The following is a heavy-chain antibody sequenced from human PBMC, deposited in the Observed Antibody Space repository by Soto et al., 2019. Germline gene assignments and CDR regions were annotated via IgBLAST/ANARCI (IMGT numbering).Heavy chain of an antibody. CDR2: ISAYNGNT. V-gene: IGHV1-18*01. CDR3: AREGYYSGSGTYSPPRYYGMDA. J-gene: IGHJ6*02. CDR1: GYTFTSYG. D-gene: IGHD3-10*01. Sequence: ASVKVSCKASGYTFTSYGISWVRQAPGQGLEWMGWISAYNGNTNYAQKLQGRVTMTTDTSTSTAYMELKSLRSDDTAVYYCAREGYYSGSGTYSPPRYYGMDAWGQGTTVTVSS.